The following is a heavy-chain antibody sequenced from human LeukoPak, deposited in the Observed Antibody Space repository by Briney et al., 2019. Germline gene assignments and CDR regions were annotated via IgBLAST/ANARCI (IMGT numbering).Heavy chain of an antibody. CDR3: AKAPYSSSWFNYFDY. CDR1: GFTFSSYA. Sequence: PGGSLRLSCAASGFTFSSYAMSWVRQAPGKGLEWVSAISGSGGSIYYADSVKGRFTTSRDNSKNTLYLQMNSLRAEDTAVYYCAKAPYSSSWFNYFDYWGQGTLVTVSS. V-gene: IGHV3-23*01. D-gene: IGHD6-13*01. J-gene: IGHJ4*02. CDR2: ISGSGGSI.